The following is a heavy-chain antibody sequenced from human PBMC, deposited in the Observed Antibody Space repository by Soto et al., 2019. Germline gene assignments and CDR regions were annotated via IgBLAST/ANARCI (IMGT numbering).Heavy chain of an antibody. CDR3: TRDYSYIAMDV. V-gene: IGHV3-74*01. CDR1: GFTFSSYW. CDR2: IKGDGSIT. Sequence: GGSLRLSCAASGFTFSSYWMQWVRQAPGKGLVWVSRIKGDGSITHYADTVKGRFTISRDNAKNTLYLQMNSLRAEDTAVYYCTRDYSYIAMDVWGQGATVTVSS. J-gene: IGHJ6*02.